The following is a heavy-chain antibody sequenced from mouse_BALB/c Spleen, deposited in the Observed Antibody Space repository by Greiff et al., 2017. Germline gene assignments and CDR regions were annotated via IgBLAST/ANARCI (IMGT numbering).Heavy chain of an antibody. J-gene: IGHJ2*01. V-gene: IGHV5-6*01. D-gene: IGHD2-10*02. CDR1: GFTFSSYG. CDR3: ARYGNLFDY. Sequence: EVQVVESGGDLVKPGGSLKLSCAASGFTFSSYGMSWVRQTPDKRLEWVATISSGGSYTYYPDSVKGRFTISRDNAKNTLYLQMSSLKSEDTAMYYCARYGNLFDYWGQGTTLTVSS. CDR2: ISSGGSYT.